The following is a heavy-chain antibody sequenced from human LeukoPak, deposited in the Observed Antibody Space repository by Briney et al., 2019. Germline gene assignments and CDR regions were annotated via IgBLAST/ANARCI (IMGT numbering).Heavy chain of an antibody. V-gene: IGHV3-23*01. CDR1: GFTFSSYG. CDR3: AKDRTSGYYGSGSYHDY. Sequence: GGSLRLSCAASGFTFSSYGMSWVRQAPGKGLEWVSAISGSGGSTYYADSVKGRFTISRDNSKNTLYLQMNSLSAEDTAVYYCAKDRTSGYYGSGSYHDYWGQGTLVTVSS. J-gene: IGHJ4*02. D-gene: IGHD3-10*01. CDR2: ISGSGGST.